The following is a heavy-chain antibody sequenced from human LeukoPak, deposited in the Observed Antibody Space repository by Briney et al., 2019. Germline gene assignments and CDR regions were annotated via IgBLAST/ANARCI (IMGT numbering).Heavy chain of an antibody. CDR1: GFTFSDYY. Sequence: GGSLRLSCAASGFTFSDYYMSWIRQAPGKGLEWVSYISSSGSTIYYADSVKGRFTISRDNSKNTLYLQMNSLRAEDTAVYYCAKHRHQGGPSAPDYWGQGTLVTVSS. D-gene: IGHD3-16*01. CDR2: ISSSGSTI. CDR3: AKHRHQGGPSAPDY. J-gene: IGHJ4*02. V-gene: IGHV3-11*01.